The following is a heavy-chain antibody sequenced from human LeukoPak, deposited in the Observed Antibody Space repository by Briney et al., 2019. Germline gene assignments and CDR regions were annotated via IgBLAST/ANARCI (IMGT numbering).Heavy chain of an antibody. J-gene: IGHJ3*02. D-gene: IGHD4-23*01. Sequence: SETLSLTCTVSGGSISSYYWSWIRQPPGKGLEWIGYIYYSGSTNYNPSPNSRVTISADTSENQFSLKVRSVTAADTAVYFCARVAHYSGNEYDAFDIWGQGTVVTVSS. CDR3: ARVAHYSGNEYDAFDI. CDR2: IYYSGST. V-gene: IGHV4-59*01. CDR1: GGSISSYY.